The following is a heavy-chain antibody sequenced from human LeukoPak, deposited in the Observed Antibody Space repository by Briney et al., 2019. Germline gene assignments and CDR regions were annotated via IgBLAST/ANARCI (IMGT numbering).Heavy chain of an antibody. CDR2: IYPGDSDT. Sequence: GESLKISCKGSGYSFTSYWIGWVRQMPGKGLEWMGIIYPGDSDTRYSPSFQGQVTISADKSISTAYLQWSSLKASDTAMYYCARIRYIVVVPAAIQVDAFDIWGQGTMVTVSS. D-gene: IGHD2-2*01. V-gene: IGHV5-51*01. J-gene: IGHJ3*02. CDR3: ARIRYIVVVPAAIQVDAFDI. CDR1: GYSFTSYW.